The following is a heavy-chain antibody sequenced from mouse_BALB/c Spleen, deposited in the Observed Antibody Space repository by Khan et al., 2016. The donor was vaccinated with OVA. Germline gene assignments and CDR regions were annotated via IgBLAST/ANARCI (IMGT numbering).Heavy chain of an antibody. D-gene: IGHD2-1*01. V-gene: IGHV2-6-1*01. CDR1: GFSLTSYG. CDR2: IWSDGHT. J-gene: IGHJ1*01. Sequence: QVQLKESGPGLVAPSQSLSITCTISGFSLTSYGVHWVRQPPGKGLEWLVVIWSDGHTTYNSALKSRLSISKDNSKSQVFLKMNSLQTDDTAVYYCARHGYYGNYGPYFDVWGAGTTGTVSS. CDR3: ARHGYYGNYGPYFDV.